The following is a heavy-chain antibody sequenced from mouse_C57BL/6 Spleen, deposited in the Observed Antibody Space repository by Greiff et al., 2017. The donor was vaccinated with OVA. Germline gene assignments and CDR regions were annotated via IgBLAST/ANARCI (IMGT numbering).Heavy chain of an antibody. CDR2: IWGDGST. Sequence: QVQLKESGPGLVAPSQSLSITCTVSGFSLTSYGVSWVRQPPGKGLEWLGVIWGDGSTNYHPALISCLSISKDNSKRQVFLIMNSLQTDDTATYYCAKRGIYNGIWYFDVWGTGTTVTVSS. CDR3: AKRGIYNGIWYFDV. J-gene: IGHJ1*03. V-gene: IGHV2-3*01. D-gene: IGHD2-1*01. CDR1: GFSLTSYG.